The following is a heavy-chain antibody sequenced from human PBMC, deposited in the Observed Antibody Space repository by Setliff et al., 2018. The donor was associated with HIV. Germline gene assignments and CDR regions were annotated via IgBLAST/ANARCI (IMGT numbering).Heavy chain of an antibody. D-gene: IGHD5-12*01. J-gene: IGHJ2*01. CDR3: ARERRGGYSGYDSHWYFDL. Sequence: KTSETLSLTCTVSGGSISSYYRNWIRQPPGKGLEWIGYIDYSGSTNYNTSLRSRVTISLDTSKNQFSLKLSSVTAADTAVYYCARERRGGYSGYDSHWYFDLWGRGTLVTVSS. CDR1: GGSISSYY. CDR2: IDYSGST. V-gene: IGHV4-59*01.